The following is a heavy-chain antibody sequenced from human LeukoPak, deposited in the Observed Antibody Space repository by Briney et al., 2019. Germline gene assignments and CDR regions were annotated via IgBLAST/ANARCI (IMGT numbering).Heavy chain of an antibody. Sequence: SETLSLTCTVSGGSISSHYWSWIRQPAGKGLEWIGRIYTSGSTNYNPSLKSRVTMSVDTSKNQFSLKLSSVTAADTAVYYRARGLLWFEGTDAFDIWGQGTMVTVSS. CDR1: GGSISSHY. CDR3: ARGLLWFEGTDAFDI. CDR2: IYTSGST. J-gene: IGHJ3*02. D-gene: IGHD3-10*01. V-gene: IGHV4-4*07.